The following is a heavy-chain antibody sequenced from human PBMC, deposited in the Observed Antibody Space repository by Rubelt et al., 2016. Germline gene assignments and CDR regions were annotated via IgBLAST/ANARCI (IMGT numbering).Heavy chain of an antibody. CDR2: INSGNGNT. CDR1: GYTFTSYA. Sequence: QVQLVQSGAEVKKPGASVKVSCKASGYTFTSYAMHWVRQAPGQRLEWMGWINSGNGNTNYAQKFQGRVTITADESTSTAYMELSSLRSEDTAVYYCARGDATVPRSYWYFDLWGRGTLVTVSS. J-gene: IGHJ2*01. CDR3: ARGDATVPRSYWYFDL. D-gene: IGHD4-17*01. V-gene: IGHV1-3*01.